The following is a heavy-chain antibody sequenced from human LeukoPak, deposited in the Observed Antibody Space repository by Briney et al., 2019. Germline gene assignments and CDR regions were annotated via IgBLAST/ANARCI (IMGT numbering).Heavy chain of an antibody. CDR3: ARGGDLFFPRSQHAFDI. CDR1: GFTFSSYE. CDR2: ISSSGSTI. Sequence: GGSLRLSCAASGFTFSSYEMNWVRQAPGKGLEWVSYISSSGSTIYYADSVKGRFTISRDNAKNSLYLQMNSLRAEDTAVYYCARGGDLFFPRSQHAFDIWGQGTMVTVSS. J-gene: IGHJ3*02. V-gene: IGHV3-48*03. D-gene: IGHD3-16*01.